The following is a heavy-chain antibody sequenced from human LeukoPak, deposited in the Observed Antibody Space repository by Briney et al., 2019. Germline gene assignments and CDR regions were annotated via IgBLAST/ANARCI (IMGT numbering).Heavy chain of an antibody. CDR1: GFTFSSYA. D-gene: IGHD2-21*02. Sequence: GGSLRLSCAASGFTFSSYAMSWVRQAPGKGLEWVSAISGSGGSTYYADSVKGRFTISRDNSKNTLYLQMNSLRAEDTAVYYCARGLTDSHFYGLDVWGQGTTVTVSS. V-gene: IGHV3-23*01. J-gene: IGHJ6*02. CDR3: ARGLTDSHFYGLDV. CDR2: ISGSGGST.